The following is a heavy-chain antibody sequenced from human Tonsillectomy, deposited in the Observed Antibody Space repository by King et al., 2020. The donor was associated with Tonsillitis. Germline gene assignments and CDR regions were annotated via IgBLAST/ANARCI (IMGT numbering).Heavy chain of an antibody. Sequence: VQLVESGGGLVQPGGSLRLSCAASGFTFSSYWMSWVRQAPGKGLEWVANIKQDGSEAYYVDSVTGRLTISRDNAENSLYLQMNSLRAEDTAVYYCAGASLTATRAFDLWGRGTLVTVSS. CDR2: IKQDGSEA. J-gene: IGHJ2*01. CDR1: GFTFSSYW. CDR3: AGASLTATRAFDL. D-gene: IGHD1-14*01. V-gene: IGHV3-7*03.